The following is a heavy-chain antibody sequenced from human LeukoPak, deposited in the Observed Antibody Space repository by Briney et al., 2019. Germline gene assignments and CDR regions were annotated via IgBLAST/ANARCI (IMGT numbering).Heavy chain of an antibody. Sequence: PGGSLRLSCAASGFIFSSYWMHWVRQASGKGLVWVSRINSDGSSTDYADSVKGRFTISRDNAKNTLYLQMNSLRAEDTAVYYCARVPNVFEYWGQGTLVTVSS. V-gene: IGHV3-74*01. J-gene: IGHJ4*02. CDR2: INSDGSST. CDR1: GFIFSSYW. CDR3: ARVPNVFEY. D-gene: IGHD1-1*01.